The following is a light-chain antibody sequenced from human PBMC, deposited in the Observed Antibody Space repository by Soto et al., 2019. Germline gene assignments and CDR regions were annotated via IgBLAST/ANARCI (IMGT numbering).Light chain of an antibody. Sequence: QSALTQPASVSGSPGQSITISCTGTSSDVGGYNYVSWYQQHPGKAPKLMIYDVSNRPPGVSNRFSGSKSGNTASLTISGLQAEDEADYYCSSYTSNSTYVVFGGGTKLTVL. CDR1: SSDVGGYNY. CDR2: DVS. J-gene: IGLJ2*01. CDR3: SSYTSNSTYVV. V-gene: IGLV2-14*01.